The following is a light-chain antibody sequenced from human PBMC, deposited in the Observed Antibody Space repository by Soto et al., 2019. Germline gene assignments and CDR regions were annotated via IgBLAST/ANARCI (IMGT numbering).Light chain of an antibody. Sequence: QSALTQPACVSVSPGQSITVSCAGTSSDIGAYNYVSWYQQHPGKAPKLMIYEVTNRPSGVSNRFSGSKSGNTASLTISGLQAEDEADYYCSSYSSTSTLYVFGTGTKVTVL. CDR2: EVT. J-gene: IGLJ1*01. V-gene: IGLV2-14*01. CDR3: SSYSSTSTLYV. CDR1: SSDIGAYNY.